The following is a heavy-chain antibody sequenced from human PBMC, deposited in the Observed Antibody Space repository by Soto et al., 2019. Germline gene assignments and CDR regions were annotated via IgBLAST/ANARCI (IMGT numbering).Heavy chain of an antibody. Sequence: ASVKVSCKASGYTFTSYGISWVRQAPGQGLEWMGWISAYNGNTNYAQKLQGRVTMTTDTSTSTAYMELRSLRSDDTAVYYCAGDEVNYSRSSVRFGPWGQGTLVTVSS. CDR1: GYTFTSYG. V-gene: IGHV1-18*01. CDR3: AGDEVNYSRSSVRFGP. CDR2: ISAYNGNT. J-gene: IGHJ5*02. D-gene: IGHD6-13*01.